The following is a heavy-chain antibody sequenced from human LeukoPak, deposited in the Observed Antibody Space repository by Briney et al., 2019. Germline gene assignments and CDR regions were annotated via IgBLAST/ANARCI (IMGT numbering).Heavy chain of an antibody. J-gene: IGHJ4*02. D-gene: IGHD3-10*01. CDR1: GFTFSSYA. V-gene: IGHV3-30-3*01. CDR3: AREPPAPHMVRGDHDY. CDR2: ISYDGSNK. Sequence: GRSLRLSCAASGFTFSSYAMHWVRQAPGKGLEWVAVISYDGSNKYYADSVKGRFTISRDNSKNTLYLQMNSLRAEDTAVYYCAREPPAPHMVRGDHDYGGQGTLVPVS.